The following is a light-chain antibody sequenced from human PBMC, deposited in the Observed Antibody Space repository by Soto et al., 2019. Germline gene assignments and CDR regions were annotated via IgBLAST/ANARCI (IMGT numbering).Light chain of an antibody. CDR1: QGISSA. CDR3: QQFNNYPIT. J-gene: IGKJ5*01. Sequence: AIQLTQSPCSLSASVGDRVTITWRASQGISSALAWYQQKPGKAPKLLVYDASSLESGVPSRFSGSGSGTDFTLTISSLQPEDFATYYCQQFNNYPITFGQGTRLEIK. CDR2: DAS. V-gene: IGKV1D-13*01.